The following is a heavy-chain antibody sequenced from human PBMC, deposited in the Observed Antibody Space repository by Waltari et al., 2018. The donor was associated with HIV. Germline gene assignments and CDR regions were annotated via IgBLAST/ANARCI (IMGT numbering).Heavy chain of an antibody. D-gene: IGHD3-22*01. J-gene: IGHJ4*02. CDR1: EFTFNNNG. CDR2: IKQDESEK. V-gene: IGHV3-7*01. CDR3: AREALYDSSGYYFDY. Sequence: EVQLVESGRGLVQPGGSLRLSCAASEFTFNNNGMTWVRQAPGKGLEWVANIKQDESEKYYVDSVKGRFTISRDNAKNSLFLQMNSLRAEDTAVYYCAREALYDSSGYYFDYWGQGTLVTVSS.